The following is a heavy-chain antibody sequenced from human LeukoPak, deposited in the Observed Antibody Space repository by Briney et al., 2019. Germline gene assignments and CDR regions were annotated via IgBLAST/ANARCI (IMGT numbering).Heavy chain of an antibody. J-gene: IGHJ5*02. Sequence: PSETLSLTCTVSGGSISSYYWSWIRQPPGKGLEWIGYIYYSGSTNYNPSLKSRVTISVDTSKNQFSLKLSSVTAADTAVYYCARMPNYDFWSGYYMAFDPWGQGTLVTVSS. CDR3: ARMPNYDFWSGYYMAFDP. V-gene: IGHV4-59*01. CDR2: IYYSGST. D-gene: IGHD3-3*01. CDR1: GGSISSYY.